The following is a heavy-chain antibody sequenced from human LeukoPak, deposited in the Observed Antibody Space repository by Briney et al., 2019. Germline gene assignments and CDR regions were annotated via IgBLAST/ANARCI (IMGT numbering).Heavy chain of an antibody. CDR1: GGSISSSSYY. V-gene: IGHV4-39*07. J-gene: IGHJ3*02. Sequence: SETLSLTCTVSGGSISSSSYYWGWIRQPPGKGLEWIGSIYYSGSTYYNPSLKSRVTISVDTSKNQFSLKLSSATAADTAVYYCAREHYMAAAGVHDAFDIWGQGTMVTVSS. D-gene: IGHD6-13*01. CDR3: AREHYMAAAGVHDAFDI. CDR2: IYYSGST.